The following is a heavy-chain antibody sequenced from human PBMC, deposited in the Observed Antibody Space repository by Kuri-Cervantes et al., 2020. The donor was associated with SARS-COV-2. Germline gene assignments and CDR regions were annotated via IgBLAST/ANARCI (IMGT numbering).Heavy chain of an antibody. CDR1: GGSISSYY. D-gene: IGHD6-13*01. CDR2: IYYSGST. J-gene: IGHJ5*02. CDR3: ARESSSSWYWFDP. V-gene: IGHV4-59*12. Sequence: SETLSLTCTVAGGSISSYYWSWIRQPPGKGLEWIGYIYYSGSTNYNPSLKSRVTISVDTSKNQFSLKLSSVTAADTAVYYCARESSSSWYWFDPWGQGTLVTVSS.